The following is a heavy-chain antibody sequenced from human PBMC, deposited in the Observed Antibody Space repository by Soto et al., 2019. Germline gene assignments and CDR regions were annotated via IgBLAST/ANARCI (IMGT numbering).Heavy chain of an antibody. D-gene: IGHD1-26*01. CDR2: IIPIFGTA. CDR3: ARDNTRYSGSYLWYYYYGMDV. CDR1: GGTFSSYA. V-gene: IGHV1-69*06. Sequence: GASVKVSCKASGGTFSSYAISWVRQAPGQGLEWMGGIIPIFGTANYAQKFQGRVTITADKSTSTAYMELSSLRSEDTAVYYRARDNTRYSGSYLWYYYYGMDVWGQGTTVTVSS. J-gene: IGHJ6*02.